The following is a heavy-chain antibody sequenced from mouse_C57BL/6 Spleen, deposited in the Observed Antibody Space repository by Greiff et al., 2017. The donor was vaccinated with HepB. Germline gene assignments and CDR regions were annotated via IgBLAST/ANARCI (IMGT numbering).Heavy chain of an antibody. D-gene: IGHD2-12*01. CDR2: ISSGGDYI. CDR3: TRDYNWYFDV. V-gene: IGHV5-9-1*02. J-gene: IGHJ1*03. CDR1: GFTFSSYA. Sequence: EVKLVESGEGLVKPGGSLKLSCAASGFTFSSYAMSWVRQTPEKRLEWVAYISSGGDYICYADTVKGRFTISRDNARNTLYLQMSSLKSEDTAMYYCTRDYNWYFDVWGTGTTVTVSS.